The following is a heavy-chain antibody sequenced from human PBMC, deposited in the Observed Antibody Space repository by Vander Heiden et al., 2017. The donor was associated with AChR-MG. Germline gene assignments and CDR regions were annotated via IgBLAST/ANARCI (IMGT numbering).Heavy chain of an antibody. J-gene: IGHJ4*02. CDR3: ARGVDRGVDY. V-gene: IGHV1-8*01. CDR1: GYSFTSLD. Sequence: QVQLVQSGAEVKKPGASVKVSCKTSGYSFTSLDINWVRQATGQGLEWMGWMSTKNDNRDYAQNFQGRVTMTRDTAISTAYMELSSLTYEDTGIYYCARGVDRGVDYWGQGTLVTVSS. D-gene: IGHD3-10*01. CDR2: MSTKNDNR.